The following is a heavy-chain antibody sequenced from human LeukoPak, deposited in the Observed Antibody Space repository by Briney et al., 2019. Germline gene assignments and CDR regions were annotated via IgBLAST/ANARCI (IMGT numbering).Heavy chain of an antibody. V-gene: IGHV1-8*03. CDR3: ARGGVNSGSYSSYYYYMDV. CDR1: GYTFTSYD. Sequence: ASVKVSCKASGYTFTSYDINWVRQATGQGLEWMGWMNPNSGNTGYAQKFQGRVTITRNTSISTAYMELSSLRSEDTAVYYCARGGVNSGSYSSYYYYMDVWGKGTTVTISS. CDR2: MNPNSGNT. J-gene: IGHJ6*03. D-gene: IGHD1-26*01.